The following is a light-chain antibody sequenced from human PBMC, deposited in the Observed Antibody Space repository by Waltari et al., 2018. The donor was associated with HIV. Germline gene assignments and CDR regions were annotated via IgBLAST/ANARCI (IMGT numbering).Light chain of an antibody. CDR1: STTIGSTT. J-gene: IGLJ2*01. CDR3: ALWDDSLNGVL. V-gene: IGLV1-44*01. CDR2: SNN. Sequence: QSELSQPPSASGNPGQRVAISCSGRSTTIGSTTVNWYQPLPATPPKLLIYSNNQRPSGVPDRFSGSKSGTSASLAITGLQSEDEADYYCALWDDSLNGVLFGGGTKLTVL.